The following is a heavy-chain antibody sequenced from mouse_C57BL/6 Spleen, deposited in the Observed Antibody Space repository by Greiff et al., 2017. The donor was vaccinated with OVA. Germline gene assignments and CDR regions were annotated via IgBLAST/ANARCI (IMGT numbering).Heavy chain of an antibody. Sequence: EVQLQESGGGLVQPGGSLKLSCAASGFTFSDYGMAWVRQAPRKGPEWVAFISNLAYSIYYADTVTGRFTISRENAKNTLYLEMSSLRSEDTAMYYCARRGDVDYFDYWGQGTTLTVSS. J-gene: IGHJ2*01. D-gene: IGHD3-3*01. CDR3: ARRGDVDYFDY. V-gene: IGHV5-15*01. CDR1: GFTFSDYG. CDR2: ISNLAYSI.